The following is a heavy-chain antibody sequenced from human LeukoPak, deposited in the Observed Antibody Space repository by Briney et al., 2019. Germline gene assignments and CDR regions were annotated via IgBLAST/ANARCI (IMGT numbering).Heavy chain of an antibody. V-gene: IGHV3-23*01. CDR3: AKGRYYYDSSDAFDI. J-gene: IGHJ3*02. Sequence: GGSLTLPCAASGSTFSSYAMSWVRQAPGMGLEWVSAISGSGGSTYYADSVKGRFTISRDNSKNTLFLQMNSLRAEDTAVYYCAKGRYYYDSSDAFDIWGQGTMVTVSS. D-gene: IGHD3-22*01. CDR2: ISGSGGST. CDR1: GSTFSSYA.